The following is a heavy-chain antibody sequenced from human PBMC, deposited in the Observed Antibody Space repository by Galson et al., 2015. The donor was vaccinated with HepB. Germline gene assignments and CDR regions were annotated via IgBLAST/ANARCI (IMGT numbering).Heavy chain of an antibody. Sequence: SLRLSCAASGFTFGDYAMSWFRQAPGKGLEWVGFIRSKAYGGTTEYAASVKGRFTISRDDSKSIAYLQMNSLKTEDTAVYYCTRRYSSSWYVIWFDPWGQGTLVTVSS. V-gene: IGHV3-49*03. CDR2: IRSKAYGGTT. D-gene: IGHD6-13*01. CDR3: TRRYSSSWYVIWFDP. CDR1: GFTFGDYA. J-gene: IGHJ5*02.